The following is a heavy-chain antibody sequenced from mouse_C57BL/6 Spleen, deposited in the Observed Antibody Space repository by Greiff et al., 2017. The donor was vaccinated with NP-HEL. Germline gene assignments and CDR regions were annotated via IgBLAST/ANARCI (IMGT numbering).Heavy chain of an antibody. CDR1: GYSITSGYY. D-gene: IGHD2-1*01. J-gene: IGHJ2*01. CDR2: ISYDGSN. V-gene: IGHV3-6*01. CDR3: AREGGNYEDY. Sequence: DVQLQESGPGLVKPSQSLSLTCSVTGYSITSGYYWNWIRQFPGNKLEWMGYISYDGSNNYNPSLKNRISITRDSSKNQFFLKLNSVTTEDTATYYCAREGGNYEDYWGQGTTLAVSS.